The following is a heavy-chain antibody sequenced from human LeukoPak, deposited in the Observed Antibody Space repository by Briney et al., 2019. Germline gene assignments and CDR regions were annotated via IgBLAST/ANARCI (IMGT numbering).Heavy chain of an antibody. Sequence: GASVKVSCKASGYTFTGYYMHWVRQAPGQGLEWMGWINPNSGGTNYAQKFQGRVTMTRDTSISTAYMELSRLRSDDTAVYYCARDGQYYYDSSGYNWFDPWGQGTLVTVSS. D-gene: IGHD3-22*01. CDR2: INPNSGGT. J-gene: IGHJ5*02. CDR1: GYTFTGYY. V-gene: IGHV1-2*02. CDR3: ARDGQYYYDSSGYNWFDP.